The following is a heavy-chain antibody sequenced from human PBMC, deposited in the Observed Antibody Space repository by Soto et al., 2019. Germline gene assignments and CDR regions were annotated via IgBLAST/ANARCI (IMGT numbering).Heavy chain of an antibody. V-gene: IGHV3-7*01. Sequence: EVQLVESGGGLVQPGGSLRLSCAASGFTFSNYWMSWVRQAPGKGLEWVANIKQDGTGKNYVASVRGRFTISRDNAKNSLDLQMNSLTAEDTAVYYCASVAIWGQGTLVTVSS. CDR1: GFTFSNYW. J-gene: IGHJ4*02. CDR2: IKQDGTGK. CDR3: ASVAI. D-gene: IGHD5-12*01.